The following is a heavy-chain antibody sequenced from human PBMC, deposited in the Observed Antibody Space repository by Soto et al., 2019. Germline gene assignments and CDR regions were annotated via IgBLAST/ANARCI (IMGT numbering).Heavy chain of an antibody. D-gene: IGHD7-27*01. V-gene: IGHV4-59*08. CDR1: GGSIISYY. CDR3: AGRWGRTFDY. Sequence: SETLSLTCTVSGGSIISYYWSWIRQPPGKGLEWIGYIYYSGSTNYNPSLKSRVTISVDTSKNQFSLKLSSVTAADTAVYYCAGRWGRTFDYWGRGSLVIGSS. J-gene: IGHJ4*02. CDR2: IYYSGST.